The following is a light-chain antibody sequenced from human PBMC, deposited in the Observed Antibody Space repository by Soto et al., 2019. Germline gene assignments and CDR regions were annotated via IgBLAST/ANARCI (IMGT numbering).Light chain of an antibody. CDR1: QSVSSSY. Sequence: EIVLTQSPGTLSLSPGERATLSCRASQSVSSSYLAWYQQKPGQAPRLLIYGASSRATGIPDRFSGSGSGTDFTLTISRLAPEDFAVSYCQQYGSSPYTFGQGTKLEIK. J-gene: IGKJ2*01. CDR2: GAS. CDR3: QQYGSSPYT. V-gene: IGKV3-20*01.